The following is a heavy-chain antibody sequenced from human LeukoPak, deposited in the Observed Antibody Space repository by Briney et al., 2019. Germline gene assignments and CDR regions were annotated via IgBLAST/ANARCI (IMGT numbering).Heavy chain of an antibody. CDR3: ARGRPHGNDY. J-gene: IGHJ4*02. D-gene: IGHD4-23*01. CDR2: IASDGSST. V-gene: IGHV3-74*01. CDR1: GFIFKSYA. Sequence: PGGSLRLSCLASGFIFKSYALSWVRQAPGKGLVWVSRIASDGSSTTYADSVKGRFSISRDNAKNTLYLQMNSLRVEDTAVYYCARGRPHGNDYWGQGTLVTVSS.